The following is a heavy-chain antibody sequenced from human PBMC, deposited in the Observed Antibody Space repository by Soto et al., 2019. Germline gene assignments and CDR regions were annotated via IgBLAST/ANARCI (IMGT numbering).Heavy chain of an antibody. V-gene: IGHV1-2*02. D-gene: IGHD3-22*01. J-gene: IGHJ3*02. CDR2: INPNSGGT. Sequence: ASVKVSCKASGYTFTGYYMHWVRQAPGQGLEWMGWINPNSGGTNYAQKFQGRVTMTRDTSISTAYMELSRLRSDDTAVYYCARADYYDSSGPGAFDIWGQGTMVTVSS. CDR3: ARADYYDSSGPGAFDI. CDR1: GYTFTGYY.